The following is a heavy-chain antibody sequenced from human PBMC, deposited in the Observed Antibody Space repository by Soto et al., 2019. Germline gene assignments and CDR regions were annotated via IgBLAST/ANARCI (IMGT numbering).Heavy chain of an antibody. V-gene: IGHV4-59*01. Sequence: SETLSLTCTVSGGSISSFYWSWIRQPPGKGLEWIGYIYYSGSTNYNPSLKSRVTMSADTSKNQFSLKLNSVTAADTAVYYCARMNYYDTSGYPFDYWGQGMMVTVPQ. D-gene: IGHD3-22*01. CDR1: GGSISSFY. J-gene: IGHJ4*02. CDR2: IYYSGST. CDR3: ARMNYYDTSGYPFDY.